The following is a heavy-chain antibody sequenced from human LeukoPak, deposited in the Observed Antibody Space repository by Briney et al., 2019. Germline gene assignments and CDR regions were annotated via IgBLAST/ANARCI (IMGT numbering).Heavy chain of an antibody. J-gene: IGHJ4*02. D-gene: IGHD1-26*01. V-gene: IGHV1-3*01. Sequence: GASVKVSCKVSGYTFTSYDMHWVRQAPGQRLEWMGGINAGCGRTKYLQKLQGRVTITRDTSANTVYMEVSSLRSEDTAVYYCARESGNYQDFFENWGQGTLVAVSS. CDR1: GYTFTSYD. CDR2: INAGCGRT. CDR3: ARESGNYQDFFEN.